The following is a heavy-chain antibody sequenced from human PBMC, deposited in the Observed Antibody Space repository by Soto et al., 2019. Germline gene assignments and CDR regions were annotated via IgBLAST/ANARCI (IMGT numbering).Heavy chain of an antibody. D-gene: IGHD3-22*01. J-gene: IGHJ6*02. CDR3: ARHYYDSSGYPAPYYHGMDV. CDR1: VAPSVVVVT. CDR2: FFYSGTT. Sequence: PSETLSSPALSLVAPSVVVVTIGAGSASPQGRGWSGLGLFFYSGTTYYNPSLESRITISQDTSNNQFSLKLTSVTAADTAVYYCARHYYDSSGYPAPYYHGMDVWGQGTTVTVSS. V-gene: IGHV4-39*01.